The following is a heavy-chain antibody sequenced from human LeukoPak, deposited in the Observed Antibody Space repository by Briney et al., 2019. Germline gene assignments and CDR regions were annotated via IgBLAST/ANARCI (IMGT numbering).Heavy chain of an antibody. V-gene: IGHV3-23*01. Sequence: GGSLRLSCAASGFTFSIYAMIWVRQAPGKGLEWVSAISCNGGSTYYADSVKGRFTISRHNSKNTLYLQMNSLRAEDTAVYYCAKTGYYGSGASYFDCWGPGAMVTVSS. CDR2: ISCNGGST. CDR3: AKTGYYGSGASYFDC. J-gene: IGHJ4*02. CDR1: GFTFSIYA. D-gene: IGHD3-10*01.